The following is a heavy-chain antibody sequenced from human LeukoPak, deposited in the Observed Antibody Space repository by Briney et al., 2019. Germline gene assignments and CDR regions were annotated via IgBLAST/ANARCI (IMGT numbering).Heavy chain of an antibody. J-gene: IGHJ4*02. CDR2: INRSGST. CDR1: GGSFSGYY. Sequence: KASETLSLTCAVYGGSFSGYYWSWIRQPPGKGLEWIGEINRSGSTNYNPSLKSRVTISVDTSKNQFSLKLSSVTAADTAVYHCARGIITGYGDYLDYWGQGTLVTVSS. V-gene: IGHV4-34*01. CDR3: ARGIITGYGDYLDY. D-gene: IGHD1-20*01.